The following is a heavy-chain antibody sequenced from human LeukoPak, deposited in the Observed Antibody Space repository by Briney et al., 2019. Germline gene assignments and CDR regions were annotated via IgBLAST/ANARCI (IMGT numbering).Heavy chain of an antibody. CDR2: INPNSGGT. J-gene: IGHJ5*02. CDR3: ARGEVDIAAAGSNWFDP. CDR1: GYTFTGYY. V-gene: IGHV1-2*02. Sequence: GASVKVSCKASGYTFTGYYMHWVRQAPGQGLEWMGWINPNSGGTNYAQKLQGRVTMTTDTSTSTAYMELRSLRSDDTAVYYCARGEVDIAAAGSNWFDPWGQGTLVTVSS. D-gene: IGHD6-13*01.